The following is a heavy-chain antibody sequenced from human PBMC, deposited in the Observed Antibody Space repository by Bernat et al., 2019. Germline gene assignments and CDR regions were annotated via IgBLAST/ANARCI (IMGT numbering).Heavy chain of an antibody. J-gene: IGHJ4*02. V-gene: IGHV3-30-3*01. Sequence: QVQLVESGGGVVQPERSLRLSCAASGFTFNNYALHWVRQAPGRGLEWVALISYDGSVRQYSDSVKGRFTISRDNAQNTLYLQMDVLRPADTAVYYCSGDRRYCSGGSCFNEGGRAVDYWGQGTLVTVSS. CDR1: GFTFNNYA. CDR2: ISYDGSVR. D-gene: IGHD2-15*01. CDR3: SGDRRYCSGGSCFNEGGRAVDY.